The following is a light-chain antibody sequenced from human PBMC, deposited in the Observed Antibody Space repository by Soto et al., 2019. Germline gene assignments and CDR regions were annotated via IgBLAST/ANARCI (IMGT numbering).Light chain of an antibody. CDR2: GAS. CDR3: QQYGTSP. CDR1: QSISSGY. J-gene: IGKJ1*01. Sequence: EIVLTQSPGTLSLSPGERATLSCRASQSISSGYLAWYQQKPGQAPRLLIYGASSRATGIPDRFSASGSGTDFTLTISRLAPEDFAVYYCQQYGTSPFGQGTKVEIK. V-gene: IGKV3-20*01.